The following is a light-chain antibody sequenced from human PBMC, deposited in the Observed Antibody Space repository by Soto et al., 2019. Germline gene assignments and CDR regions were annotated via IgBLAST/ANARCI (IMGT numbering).Light chain of an antibody. CDR2: KAS. Sequence: DTQMTQSPSTLSASVGDRVTISCRASQTISNWLAWYQQKPGKAPKLLIYKASSLESGVPSRFSGSGSGTEFTLTISSLQPDDFATYYCQQYDIYPLTFGGGTKVDI. V-gene: IGKV1-5*03. J-gene: IGKJ4*01. CDR3: QQYDIYPLT. CDR1: QTISNW.